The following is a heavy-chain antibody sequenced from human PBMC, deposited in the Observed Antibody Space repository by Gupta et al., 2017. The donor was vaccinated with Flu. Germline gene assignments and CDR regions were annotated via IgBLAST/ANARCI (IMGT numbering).Heavy chain of an antibody. J-gene: IGHJ5*02. CDR3: ARDLGYCSSTSCTRNWFDP. D-gene: IGHD2-2*03. V-gene: IGHV1-18*01. CDR1: GYSFTSHG. CDR2: VSGYRDKT. Sequence: QVQLVQSGAEVKKPGASVKVSCKASGYSFTSHGISWVRQAPGQGLEWMGWVSGYRDKTNYAQKLQDRVTMTTDTSTSTAYMELRSLKSDDTAVYYCARDLGYCSSTSCTRNWFDPWGQGTLVTVSS.